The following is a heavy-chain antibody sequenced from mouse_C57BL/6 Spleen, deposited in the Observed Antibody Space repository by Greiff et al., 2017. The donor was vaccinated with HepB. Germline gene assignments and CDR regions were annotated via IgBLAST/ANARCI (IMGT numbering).Heavy chain of an antibody. J-gene: IGHJ4*01. CDR2: IYPGDGDT. Sequence: VQLQQSGAELVKPGASVKISCKASGYAFSSYWMNWVKQRPGKGLEWIGQIYPGDGDTNYNGKFKGKATLTADKSSSTAYMQLSSLTSEDSAVYFWASPYYGSTLYAMDYWGQGTSVTVSS. D-gene: IGHD1-1*01. V-gene: IGHV1-80*01. CDR3: ASPYYGSTLYAMDY. CDR1: GYAFSSYW.